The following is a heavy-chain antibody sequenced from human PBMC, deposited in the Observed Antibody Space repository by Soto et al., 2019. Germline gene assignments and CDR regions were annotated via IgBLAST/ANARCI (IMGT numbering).Heavy chain of an antibody. V-gene: IGHV3-30*18. J-gene: IGHJ4*02. CDR2: ISYDGSNK. Sequence: HPGGSLRPSCAASGFTFSSYGMHWVRQSPGKGLEWVAVISYDGSNKYYADSVKGRFTISRDNSKNTLYLQMNSLRAEDTAVYYCAKVSPRIVGAAFDYWGQGTLVTVSS. CDR3: AKVSPRIVGAAFDY. CDR1: GFTFSSYG. D-gene: IGHD1-26*01.